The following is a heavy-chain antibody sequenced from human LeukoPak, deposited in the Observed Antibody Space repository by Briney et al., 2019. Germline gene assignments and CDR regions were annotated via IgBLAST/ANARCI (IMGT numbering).Heavy chain of an antibody. D-gene: IGHD3-9*01. V-gene: IGHV1-2*02. J-gene: IGHJ4*02. CDR2: INPNSGGT. CDR1: GYTFTGYY. CDR3: ARSPHILTGENFDY. Sequence: GASVKVSCKASGYTFTGYYMHWVRQAPGQGLEWMGWINPNSGGTNYAQKFQDRVTMTRDTSISTDYMELSRLRSADTAVYYCARSPHILTGENFDYWGQGTLVTVSS.